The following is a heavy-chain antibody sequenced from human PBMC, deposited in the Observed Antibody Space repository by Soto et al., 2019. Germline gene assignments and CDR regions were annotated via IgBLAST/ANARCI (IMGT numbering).Heavy chain of an antibody. CDR3: AKGILAYCGGDCYQPDWFDP. Sequence: PGGSLRLSCAASGFTFSSYAMSWVRQAPGKGLEWVSAISGSGGSTYYADSVKGRFTISRDNSKNTLYLQMNSLRAEDTAVYYCAKGILAYCGGDCYQPDWFDPWGQGTLVTVSS. CDR1: GFTFSSYA. D-gene: IGHD2-21*02. CDR2: ISGSGGST. J-gene: IGHJ5*02. V-gene: IGHV3-23*01.